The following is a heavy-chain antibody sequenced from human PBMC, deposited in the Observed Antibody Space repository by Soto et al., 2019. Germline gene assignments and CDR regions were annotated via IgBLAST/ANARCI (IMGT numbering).Heavy chain of an antibody. CDR3: ARGLGPYYFDY. V-gene: IGHV1-3*01. Sequence: QVQLVQSGAEVKKPGASVKVSCKASGYTFTSYAMHWVRQAPGQRLEWMGWINAGKGNTKYSQKFQGRVTITRDTSASTAYMELSSLRSEDTAVYYCARGLGPYYFDYWGQGTLVTVSS. D-gene: IGHD1-26*01. CDR2: INAGKGNT. CDR1: GYTFTSYA. J-gene: IGHJ4*02.